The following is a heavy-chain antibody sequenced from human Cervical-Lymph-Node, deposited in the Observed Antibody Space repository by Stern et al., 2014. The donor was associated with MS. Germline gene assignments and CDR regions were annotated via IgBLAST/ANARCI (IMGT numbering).Heavy chain of an antibody. V-gene: IGHV5-51*01. J-gene: IGHJ4*02. CDR2: IYPYDSDT. Sequence: MQLVQSGAEVKKPGESLKISCKLSGYSFTIYYIACVRQMPGKGLEWMVVIYPYDSDTTYSPSSQGQVTTSADKSITTAYLQWSSLRASDTAMYYCARHVQGFDYWGQGTLVTVSS. CDR3: ARHVQGFDY. CDR1: GYSFTIYY.